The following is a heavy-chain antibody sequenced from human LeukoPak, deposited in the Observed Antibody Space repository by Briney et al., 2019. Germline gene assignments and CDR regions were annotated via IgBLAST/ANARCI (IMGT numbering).Heavy chain of an antibody. Sequence: ASVKVSCKASGYTFTSYDINWVRQATGQGLEWMGWMNPNSGNTGYAQKFQGRVTMTRNTSISTAYMELSSLRSEDTAVYYCARGRGITMVRGRSYYIDVWGKGTTVTVSS. J-gene: IGHJ6*03. CDR1: GYTFTSYD. CDR2: MNPNSGNT. D-gene: IGHD3-10*01. V-gene: IGHV1-8*01. CDR3: ARGRGITMVRGRSYYIDV.